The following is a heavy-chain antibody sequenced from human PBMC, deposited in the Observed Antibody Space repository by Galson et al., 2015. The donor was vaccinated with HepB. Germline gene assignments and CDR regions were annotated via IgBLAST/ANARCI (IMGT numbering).Heavy chain of an antibody. V-gene: IGHV3-23*01. CDR2: ISGSGGST. CDR3: AKWDYDILTGSHFDY. J-gene: IGHJ4*02. Sequence: SLRLSCAASGFTFSSYAMSWVRQAPGKGLEWVSAISGSGGSTYYADSVKGRFTISRDNSKNTLYLQMNSLRAEDTAVYYCAKWDYDILTGSHFDYWGQGTLVTVSS. D-gene: IGHD3-9*01. CDR1: GFTFSSYA.